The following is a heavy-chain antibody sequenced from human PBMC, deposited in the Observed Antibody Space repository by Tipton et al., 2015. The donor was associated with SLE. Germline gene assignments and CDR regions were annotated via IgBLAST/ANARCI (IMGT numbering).Heavy chain of an antibody. Sequence: TLSLTCAVYGGSFSGYYWSWIRQPPGKGLEYIGEINHRGSTNYNPSLKSRVTISVDTSKNQFSLKLTYVTAADTAVYYCVRGYCSGGSCSYWYFDLWGRGTLVTVSS. CDR2: INHRGST. V-gene: IGHV4-34*01. D-gene: IGHD2-15*01. CDR1: GGSFSGYY. J-gene: IGHJ2*01. CDR3: VRGYCSGGSCSYWYFDL.